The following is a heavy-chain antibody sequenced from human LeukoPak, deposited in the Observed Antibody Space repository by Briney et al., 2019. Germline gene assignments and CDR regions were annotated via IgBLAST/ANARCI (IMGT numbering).Heavy chain of an antibody. CDR2: IESDGSGT. CDR1: GFTFSDSW. Sequence: GGSLRLSCAASGFTFSDSWMHWVRQTPGKGLVWVSRIESDGSGTNYADSVKGRFTISRDNAKNTLYLQMSSLRVDDTAVYYCEEEAYFRGQGILVTVSS. J-gene: IGHJ4*02. CDR3: EEEAYF. V-gene: IGHV3-74*01. D-gene: IGHD2/OR15-2a*01.